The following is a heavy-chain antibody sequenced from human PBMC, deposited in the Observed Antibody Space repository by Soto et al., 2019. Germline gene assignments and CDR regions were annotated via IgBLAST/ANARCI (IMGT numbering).Heavy chain of an antibody. V-gene: IGHV1-69*04. CDR1: GGTFSSYT. CDR3: ARENGAHTPNWNDGYYYYYMDV. Sequence: ASVKVSCKASGGTFSSYTISWVRQAPGQGLEWMGRIIPILGIANYAQKFQGRVTITADKSTSTAYMELSSLRSEDTAVYYCARENGAHTPNWNDGYYYYYMDVWGKGTTVTVSS. D-gene: IGHD1-1*01. J-gene: IGHJ6*03. CDR2: IIPILGIA.